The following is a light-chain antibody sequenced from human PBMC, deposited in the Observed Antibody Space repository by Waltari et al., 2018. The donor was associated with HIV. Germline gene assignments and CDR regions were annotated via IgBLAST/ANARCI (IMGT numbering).Light chain of an antibody. J-gene: IGLJ2*01. Sequence: QSAPTQPASVSGSPGQSVTISCIGTNADIGSSARASCFHQFSSEAPRLLIYDVNKRPSSVSHRFSGSKSNTTASLTISGLQIEDEGDYYCCSYAGKGVVLFGGGTKLTV. CDR3: CSYAGKGVVL. CDR1: NADIGSSAR. V-gene: IGLV2-23*02. CDR2: DVN.